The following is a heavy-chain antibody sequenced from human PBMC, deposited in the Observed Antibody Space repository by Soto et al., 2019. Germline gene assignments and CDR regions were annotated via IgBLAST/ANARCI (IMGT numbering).Heavy chain of an antibody. J-gene: IGHJ4*02. CDR3: ARVPTYYYDSSGYSPFDY. D-gene: IGHD3-22*01. V-gene: IGHV3-21*01. CDR1: GFTFSSYS. CDR2: ISSSSSYI. Sequence: GSLRLSCAASGFTFSSYSMNWVRQAPGKGLEWVSSISSSSSYIYYADSVKGRFTISRDNAKNSLYLQMNSLRAEDTAVYYCARVPTYYYDSSGYSPFDYWGQGTLVTVSS.